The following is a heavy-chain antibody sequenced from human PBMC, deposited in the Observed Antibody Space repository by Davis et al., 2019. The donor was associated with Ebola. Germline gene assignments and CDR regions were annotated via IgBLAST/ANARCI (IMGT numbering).Heavy chain of an antibody. CDR2: MNPTTGYT. Sequence: ASVKVSCKASGYTFTNYDIYWVRQATGRGLEWMGWMNPTTGYTDYPQKFQGRVIMTRNSSISTAFMELSSLRSEDTAVYYCSSEYGDYWGQGTLVTVSS. D-gene: IGHD2/OR15-2a*01. J-gene: IGHJ4*02. CDR1: GYTFTNYD. CDR3: SSEYGDY. V-gene: IGHV1-8*01.